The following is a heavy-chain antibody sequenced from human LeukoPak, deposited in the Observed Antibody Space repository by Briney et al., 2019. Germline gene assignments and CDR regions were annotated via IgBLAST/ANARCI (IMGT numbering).Heavy chain of an antibody. D-gene: IGHD4/OR15-4a*01. V-gene: IGHV3-21*01. Sequence: GGSLRLSCAASGFTFSRYSMNWVRQAPGKGLEWVSSISISSSYIYYADSVKGRFTMSRDNAKNSLYLQVNSLRAEDTAVYYCARRAGAYSHPYDYRGQGTLVTVSS. CDR2: ISISSSYI. J-gene: IGHJ4*02. CDR1: GFTFSRYS. CDR3: ARRAGAYSHPYDY.